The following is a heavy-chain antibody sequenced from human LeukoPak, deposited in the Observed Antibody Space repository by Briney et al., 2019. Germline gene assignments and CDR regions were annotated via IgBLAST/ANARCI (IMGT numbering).Heavy chain of an antibody. CDR3: AKRGVVIRVFLVGFHKEAFYFES. J-gene: IGHJ4*02. CDR1: GITLNNYG. CDR2: ISDSGGST. Sequence: GSLRLSCAVSGITLNNYGMSWVRQAPGKGLEWVAGISDSGGSTKYADSVKGRFTISRDNLKNTLFLQMSSLRADDTAVYFCAKRGVVIRVFLVGFHKEAFYFESWGQGALVTVSS. V-gene: IGHV3-23*01. D-gene: IGHD3/OR15-3a*01.